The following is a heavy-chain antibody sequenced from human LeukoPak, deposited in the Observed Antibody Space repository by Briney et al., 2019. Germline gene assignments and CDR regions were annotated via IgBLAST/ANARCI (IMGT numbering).Heavy chain of an antibody. J-gene: IGHJ4*02. D-gene: IGHD6-13*01. CDR2: IYYSGST. V-gene: IGHV4-59*11. Sequence: SETLSLTCTVSGGSISSHYWSWIRQPPGKGLEWIGYIYYSGSTNYNPSLKSRVTISVDTSKNQFSLKLSSVTAADTAEYYCAREVAGQLFDYWGQGTLVTVSS. CDR1: GGSISSHY. CDR3: AREVAGQLFDY.